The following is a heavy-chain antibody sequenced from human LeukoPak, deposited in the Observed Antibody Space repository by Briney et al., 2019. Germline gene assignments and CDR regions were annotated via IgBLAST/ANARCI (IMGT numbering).Heavy chain of an antibody. CDR2: IYYSGST. D-gene: IGHD3-10*01. J-gene: IGHJ3*02. CDR3: ARDSGSYYISDAFDI. Sequence: SETLSLTCTVSGGSISSYYWSWIRQPPGKGLEWIGYIYYSGSTNYNPSLKSRVTISVDTSKNQFSLKLSSVTAADTAVYYCARDSGSYYISDAFDIWGQGTMDTVSS. CDR1: GGSISSYY. V-gene: IGHV4-59*01.